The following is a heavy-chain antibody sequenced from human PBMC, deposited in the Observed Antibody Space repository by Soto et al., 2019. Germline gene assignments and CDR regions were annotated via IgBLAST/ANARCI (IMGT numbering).Heavy chain of an antibody. CDR2: IYTSGST. J-gene: IGHJ6*02. CDR1: GGSISSYY. Sequence: SETLSLTCTVSGGSISSYYWSWIRQPAGKGLEWIGRIYTSGSTNYNPSLKSRVTMSVDTSKNQFSLKLSSVTAADTAVYYCARDSPYKLTLGPEHNYYYYGMDVWGQGTTVTVSS. D-gene: IGHD2-2*01. CDR3: ARDSPYKLTLGPEHNYYYYGMDV. V-gene: IGHV4-4*07.